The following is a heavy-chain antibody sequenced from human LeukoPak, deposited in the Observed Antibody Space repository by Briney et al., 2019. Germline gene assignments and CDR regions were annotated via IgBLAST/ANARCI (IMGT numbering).Heavy chain of an antibody. D-gene: IGHD3-22*01. CDR1: GFTVSSNY. J-gene: IGHJ6*02. CDR2: IYSGGST. V-gene: IGHV3-66*01. Sequence: PGGSLRLSCAASGFTVSSNYMSWVRQAPGKGLEWVSVIYSGGSTYYADSVKGRFTISRDNSKNTLFLQMNSLRAEDTAVYYCARDPHRLRYYYDSSSGMDVWGQGTTVTVSS. CDR3: ARDPHRLRYYYDSSSGMDV.